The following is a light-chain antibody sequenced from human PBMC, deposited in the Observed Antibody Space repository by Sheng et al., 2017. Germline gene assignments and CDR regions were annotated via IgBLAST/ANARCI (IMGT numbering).Light chain of an antibody. V-gene: IGKV1-5*03. CDR1: RSVSDW. Sequence: DIQLTQSPPALSASVGDRVTITCRATRSVSDWLAWYQQKPGKAPRLLIYKASLLETGVPSRFSGSGSGTEFTLTIANLQSDDFATYYCQHYQRYSGSSFAQGTKLDI. CDR3: QHYQRYSGSS. J-gene: IGKJ2*03. CDR2: KAS.